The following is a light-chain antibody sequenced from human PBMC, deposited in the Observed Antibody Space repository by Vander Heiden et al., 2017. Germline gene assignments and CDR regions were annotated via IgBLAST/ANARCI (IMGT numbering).Light chain of an antibody. CDR3: SSYTTSGTFPYV. CDR2: DVD. V-gene: IGLV2-14*01. J-gene: IGLJ1*01. CDR1: SSDIGGYGY. Sequence: QSALTQPASVSGSPGLSITISCTGTSSDIGGYGYVSWNQRHPGKAPKLIIYDVDSRPSGVSNRFSGSKSGKTASLTISGLQAEDEAEYYCSSYTTSGTFPYVFGAGTQVTVL.